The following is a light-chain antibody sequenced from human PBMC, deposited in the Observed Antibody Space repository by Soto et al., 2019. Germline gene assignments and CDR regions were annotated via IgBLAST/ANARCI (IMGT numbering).Light chain of an antibody. CDR2: SAS. Sequence: ELVLMSYQGNLSLCGGSVALVSCRASQRISDTLAWYQQKPGQAPRLLIYSASRRATGFPARFSGSGSGTDYALGMRCLQSYYFAVYICEQYYNSAWTYGQGTKVDIK. V-gene: IGKV3-15*01. J-gene: IGKJ1*01. CDR3: EQYYNSAWT. CDR1: QRISDT.